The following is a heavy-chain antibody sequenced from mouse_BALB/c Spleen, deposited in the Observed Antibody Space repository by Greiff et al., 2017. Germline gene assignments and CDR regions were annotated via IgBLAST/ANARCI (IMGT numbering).Heavy chain of an antibody. CDR3: AKERGYGNYAMDY. CDR2: ISDGGSYT. J-gene: IGHJ4*01. CDR1: GFTFSDYY. V-gene: IGHV5-4*02. D-gene: IGHD2-1*01. Sequence: DVMLVESGGGLVKPGGSLKLSCAASGFTFSDYYMYWARQTPEKRLEWVATISDGGSYTYYPDSVKGRFTISRDNAKNNLYLQMSSLKSEDTAMYYCAKERGYGNYAMDYWGQGTSVTVSS.